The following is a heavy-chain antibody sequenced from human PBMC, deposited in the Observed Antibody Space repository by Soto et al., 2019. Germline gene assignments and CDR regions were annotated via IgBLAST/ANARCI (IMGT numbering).Heavy chain of an antibody. V-gene: IGHV3-74*03. CDR3: AREYTAWPLAYGLDV. Sequence: PGGSLRLSCAASGFTFGSYWMDWVRQAPGKGLEWVSRINGDGTRTTYADSVKGRFTISRDNAKNSVSLQMNSLRAEDTAVYYCAREYTAWPLAYGLDVWGQGTTVTVSS. J-gene: IGHJ6*02. D-gene: IGHD2-2*02. CDR1: GFTFGSYW. CDR2: INGDGTRT.